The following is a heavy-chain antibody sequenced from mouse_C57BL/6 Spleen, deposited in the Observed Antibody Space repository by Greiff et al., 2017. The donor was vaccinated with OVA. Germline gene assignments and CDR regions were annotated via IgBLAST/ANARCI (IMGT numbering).Heavy chain of an antibody. V-gene: IGHV10-1*01. Sequence: EVKLVESGGGLVQPKGSLKLSCAASGFSFNTYAMNWVRQAPGKGLEWVARIRSKSNNYATYYADSVKDRFTISRDDSESMLYLQMNNLKTEDTAMYYCVRRDGYSNYYAMDYWGQGTSVTVSS. CDR1: GFSFNTYA. CDR2: IRSKSNNYAT. CDR3: VRRDGYSNYYAMDY. J-gene: IGHJ4*01. D-gene: IGHD2-3*01.